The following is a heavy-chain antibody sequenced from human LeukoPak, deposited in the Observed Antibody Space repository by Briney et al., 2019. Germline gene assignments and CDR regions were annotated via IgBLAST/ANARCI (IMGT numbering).Heavy chain of an antibody. D-gene: IGHD6-13*01. J-gene: IGHJ5*02. V-gene: IGHV3-23*01. Sequence: PGGSLRLSCVASGFTFSTYGLAWVRQAPGKGLEWVSSISGGGSNIYYGDSVKGRFTISRDNSKNTLYLQLNNLRVEDTAIYYCAKAQASKVTAAFSRGFDHWGQGTLVAVSS. CDR3: AKAQASKVTAAFSRGFDH. CDR1: GFTFSTYG. CDR2: ISGGGSNI.